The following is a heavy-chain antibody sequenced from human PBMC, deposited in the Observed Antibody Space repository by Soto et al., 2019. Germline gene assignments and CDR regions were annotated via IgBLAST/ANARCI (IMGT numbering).Heavy chain of an antibody. D-gene: IGHD4-17*01. CDR2: FFIGGST. V-gene: IGHV4-39*07. CDR1: GGSISSSTYY. CDR3: ARSQTTVTAYDS. Sequence: SETLSLTCTVSGGSISSSTYYWGWMRQPPGKGLEWIASFFIGGSTYYNPSLKSRVTISVDRSKNQFSLKLSSVTAADTAVYYCARSQTTVTAYDSWGHGTLVTVSS. J-gene: IGHJ5*01.